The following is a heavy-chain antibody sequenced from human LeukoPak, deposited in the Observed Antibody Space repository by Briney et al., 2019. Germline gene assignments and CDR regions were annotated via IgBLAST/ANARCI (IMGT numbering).Heavy chain of an antibody. Sequence: SETLSLTCSVPGASISSHYWSLIRQPPRKGLEWIGYIYYSGSTNYKPSLKSRVTISVDTPKNQFSLKLSSVTAADTPVYYCARATNYYYYYMDVWGKGTTVTVSS. J-gene: IGHJ6*03. CDR2: IYYSGST. CDR1: GASISSHY. CDR3: ARATNYYYYYMDV. V-gene: IGHV4-59*11. D-gene: IGHD4-11*01.